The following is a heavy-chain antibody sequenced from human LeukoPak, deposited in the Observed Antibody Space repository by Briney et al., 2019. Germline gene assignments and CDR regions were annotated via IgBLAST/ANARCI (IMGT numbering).Heavy chain of an antibody. CDR1: GFTFSSYG. J-gene: IGHJ4*02. CDR2: IRYDGSHK. V-gene: IGHV3-30*02. Sequence: GGSLRLSCAASGFTFSSYGMHWVRQAPGKGLEWVTFIRYDGSHKYYADSVKGRFTISKDNSKNTLYPQMNSLRAEDTAVYYCATDDYWGQGTRVTVTS. CDR3: ATDDY.